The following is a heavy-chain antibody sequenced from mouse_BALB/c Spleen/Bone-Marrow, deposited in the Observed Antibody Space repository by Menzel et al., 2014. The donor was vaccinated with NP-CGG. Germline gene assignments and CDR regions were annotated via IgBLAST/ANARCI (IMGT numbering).Heavy chain of an antibody. Sequence: VQLQQSGTVLARPGASVKMSCKASGYIFTSYWMYWIKQRPGQGLEWIGAIYPGNSGTSYNQNFKGKAKLTAVTSASTAYMELSSLTNEDSAVYYSTRSITTAVEFDYWGQGTSLTVSS. J-gene: IGHJ2*03. CDR3: TRSITTAVEFDY. V-gene: IGHV1-5*01. D-gene: IGHD1-1*01. CDR1: GYIFTSYW. CDR2: IYPGNSGT.